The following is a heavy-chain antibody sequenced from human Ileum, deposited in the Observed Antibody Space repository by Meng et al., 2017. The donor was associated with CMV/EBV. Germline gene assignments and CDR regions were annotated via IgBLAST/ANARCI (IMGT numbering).Heavy chain of an antibody. CDR1: GYTFSGYG. J-gene: IGHJ4*02. Sequence: ASVKVSCKASGYTFSGYGISWLRLAPGQGLEWIAWISGFNGETNYAQKYQGRVTLTADTSTTTAYMELRSLKSDDTAVYCCARDGPDYGDYVNFDYWGQGTLVTVSS. V-gene: IGHV1-18*01. CDR2: ISGFNGET. D-gene: IGHD4-17*01. CDR3: ARDGPDYGDYVNFDY.